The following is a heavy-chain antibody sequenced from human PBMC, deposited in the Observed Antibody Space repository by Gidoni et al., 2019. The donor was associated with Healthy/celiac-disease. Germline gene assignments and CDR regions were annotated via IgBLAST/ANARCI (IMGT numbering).Heavy chain of an antibody. CDR1: SSYA. CDR3: ARVSQDCSGGSCHYYFDY. V-gene: IGHV3-30-3*01. J-gene: IGHJ4*02. Sequence: SSYAMHWVRQAPGKGLEWVAVISYDGSNKYYADSVKGRFTISRDNSKNTLYLQMNSLRAEDTAVYYCARVSQDCSGGSCHYYFDYWGQGTLVTVSS. D-gene: IGHD2-15*01. CDR2: ISYDGSNK.